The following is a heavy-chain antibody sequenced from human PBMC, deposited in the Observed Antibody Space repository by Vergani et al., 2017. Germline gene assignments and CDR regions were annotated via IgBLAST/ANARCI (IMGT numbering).Heavy chain of an antibody. V-gene: IGHV3-15*01. CDR2: IKSKTDGGTT. CDR3: TTHMVRGVIRV. J-gene: IGHJ6*02. CDR1: GFTFSNAW. D-gene: IGHD3-10*01. Sequence: EVQLVESGGGLVKPGGSLRLSCAASGFTFSNAWISWVRQAPGKGLEWVGRIKSKTDGGTTDYAAPVKGRFTISRDDSKNTLYLQMNSLKTEDTAVYYCTTHMVRGVIRVWGQGTTVTVSS.